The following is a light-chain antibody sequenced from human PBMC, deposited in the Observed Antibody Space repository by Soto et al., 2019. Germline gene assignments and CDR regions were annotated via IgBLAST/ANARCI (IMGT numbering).Light chain of an antibody. J-gene: IGKJ4*01. CDR2: KAS. CDR1: QSISSW. Sequence: DIQMTQSPSTLSASVGARVTITCRASQSISSWLAWYQQKPGKAPKLLICKASSLESGVPSRSSGYGSRTEFTLTISSLQPDDFATYYCQQYNSYSLTFGGGTKVDIK. CDR3: QQYNSYSLT. V-gene: IGKV1-5*03.